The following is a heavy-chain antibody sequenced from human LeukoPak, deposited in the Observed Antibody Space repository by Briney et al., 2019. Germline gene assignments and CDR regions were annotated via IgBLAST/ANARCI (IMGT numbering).Heavy chain of an antibody. Sequence: SETLSLTCTVSGGSMSSYYWSWIRQPPGKGLEWIAYISDIGSINYNPSLKSRVTISLDTSKNQFSLKLSSVTAADTAVYYCASGSYYSAFDIWGQGTMVTVSS. CDR3: ASGSYYSAFDI. V-gene: IGHV4-59*08. CDR1: GGSMSSYY. CDR2: ISDIGSI. D-gene: IGHD1-26*01. J-gene: IGHJ3*02.